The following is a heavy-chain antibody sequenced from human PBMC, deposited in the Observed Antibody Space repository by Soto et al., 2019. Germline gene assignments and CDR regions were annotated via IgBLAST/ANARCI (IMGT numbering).Heavy chain of an antibody. CDR2: ISASGSST. V-gene: IGHV3-23*01. Sequence: EVRLLDSGGGLAQPGGSLRLSYEASGFTFHTYALSWVRQAPGKGLEWVSGISASGSSTFYADSVKGRFTISRDNSKNTLFLQMNSLRAEDTAVYYCAKGRVWQLVFDSWGQGTLVTVSS. CDR1: GFTFHTYA. J-gene: IGHJ4*02. CDR3: AKGRVWQLVFDS. D-gene: IGHD6-6*01.